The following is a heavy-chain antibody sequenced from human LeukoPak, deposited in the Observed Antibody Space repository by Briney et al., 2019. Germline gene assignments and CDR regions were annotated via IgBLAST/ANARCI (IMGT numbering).Heavy chain of an antibody. Sequence: GGSLRLSCAASGFTFSSYSMNWVRQAPGKGLEWVSSISSSSSYIYYADSVKGRFTISRDNAKNSLYLQMNNLRAEDTAVYYCARDRADIVATMGWFDPWGQGTLVTVSS. CDR3: ARDRADIVATMGWFDP. CDR1: GFTFSSYS. V-gene: IGHV3-21*01. D-gene: IGHD5-12*01. J-gene: IGHJ5*02. CDR2: ISSSSSYI.